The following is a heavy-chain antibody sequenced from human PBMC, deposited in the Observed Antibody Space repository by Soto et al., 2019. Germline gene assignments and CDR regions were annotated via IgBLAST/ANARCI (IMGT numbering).Heavy chain of an antibody. V-gene: IGHV1-18*01. CDR3: ASQKLSSGWYAFDC. Sequence: ASVKVSCKASGYTFTSYGISWVRQAPGQGLEWMGWISAYNGNTNYAQKLQGRVTMTTDTSTSTAYMELRSLRSDDTAVYYCASQKLSSGWYAFDCWGQGTLVTVSS. J-gene: IGHJ4*02. CDR2: ISAYNGNT. CDR1: GYTFTSYG. D-gene: IGHD6-19*01.